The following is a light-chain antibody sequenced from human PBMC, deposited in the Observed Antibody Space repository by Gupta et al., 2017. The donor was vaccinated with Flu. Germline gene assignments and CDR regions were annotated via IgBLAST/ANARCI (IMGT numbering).Light chain of an antibody. CDR2: WAS. Sequence: DILKTQSPDPPAVSLGERATINCKSSQSVLYSSNNKNYLAWYQQKPGQPPKLLIYWASTRESGVPDRFSGSGSGTDFTLTISSLQAEDVAVYYCQQYYSTPLTFGGGTKVEIK. CDR1: QSVLYSSNNKNY. CDR3: QQYYSTPLT. J-gene: IGKJ4*01. V-gene: IGKV4-1*01.